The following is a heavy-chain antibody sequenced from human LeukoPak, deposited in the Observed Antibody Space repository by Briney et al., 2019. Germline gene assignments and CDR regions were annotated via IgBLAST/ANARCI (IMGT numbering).Heavy chain of an antibody. J-gene: IGHJ4*02. CDR3: ARGGSAWAIGY. V-gene: IGHV3-30-3*01. Sequence: GGSLGLSCAASGFTFSTYAMFWVRQAPGKGLEWVAVISSDGTNTYYADSVKGRFTISRDNSKNTLYLQMNSLRPEDTSVYYCARGGSAWAIGYWGQGTLVTVSS. D-gene: IGHD6-19*01. CDR2: ISSDGTNT. CDR1: GFTFSTYA.